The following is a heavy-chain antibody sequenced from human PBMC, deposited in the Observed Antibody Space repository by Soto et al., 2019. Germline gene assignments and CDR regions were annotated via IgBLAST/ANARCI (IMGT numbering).Heavy chain of an antibody. J-gene: IGHJ4*02. CDR2: MNPESGNT. CDR1: GYIFINYD. D-gene: IGHD5-12*01. CDR3: ARGYTGYDPLFHVEY. V-gene: IGHV1-8*01. Sequence: QVQLVQSGAEVRNPGASVMLSCKTSGYIFINYDISWVRQATGQGLEWMGWMNPESGNTVYSAKLQGRVAMTRSTSTTTAYMELSSLHSDDTAIYYCARGYTGYDPLFHVEYWGQGTLVTVSS.